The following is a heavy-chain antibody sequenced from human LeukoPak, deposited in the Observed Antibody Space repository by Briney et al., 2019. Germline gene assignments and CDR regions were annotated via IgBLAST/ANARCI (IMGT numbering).Heavy chain of an antibody. CDR3: ARHEAYAGDIVVVPAASNWFDP. J-gene: IGHJ5*02. D-gene: IGHD2-2*01. CDR2: IYHGGSP. Sequence: SETLSLTCTVSGYSISSGYYWGWIRQPPGKGLEWIGNIYHGGSPSYNPSLKSRVTISLDTSKNQFSLKLSSVTAADTAVYYCARHEAYAGDIVVVPAASNWFDPWGQGTLVTVSS. V-gene: IGHV4-38-2*02. CDR1: GYSISSGYY.